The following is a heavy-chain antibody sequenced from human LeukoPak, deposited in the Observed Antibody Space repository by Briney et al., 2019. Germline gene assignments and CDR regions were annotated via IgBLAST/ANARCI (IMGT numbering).Heavy chain of an antibody. CDR1: GFTFSSYS. CDR3: AYRNSLDY. J-gene: IGHJ4*02. CDR2: ISSSSSTI. V-gene: IGHV3-48*04. Sequence: GGSLRLSCAASGFTFSSYSMNWVRQAPGKGLEWVSYISSSSSTIYYADSVKGRFTISRDDAKRSLDLQMDSLRAEDTAIYYCAYRNSLDYWGQGTLVTVSS. D-gene: IGHD1-26*01.